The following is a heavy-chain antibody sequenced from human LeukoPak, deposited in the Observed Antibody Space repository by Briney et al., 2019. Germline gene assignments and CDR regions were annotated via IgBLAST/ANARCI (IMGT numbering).Heavy chain of an antibody. V-gene: IGHV4-59*01. J-gene: IGHJ6*03. CDR2: IYYSGST. CDR1: GGSISSYY. CDR3: ARTTDGENCTSTSCYPYYYYYYYMDV. Sequence: SETLSLTCTVSGGSISSYYWSWIRQPPGKGPEWMGNIYYSGSTNYNPSLKSRVTISVDTSKNQFSLKLSSVTAADTAVYYCARTTDGENCTSTSCYPYYYYYYYMDVWGKGTTVTVSS. D-gene: IGHD2-2*01.